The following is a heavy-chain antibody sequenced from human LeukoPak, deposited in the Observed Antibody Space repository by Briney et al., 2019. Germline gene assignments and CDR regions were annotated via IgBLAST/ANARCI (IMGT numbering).Heavy chain of an antibody. V-gene: IGHV3-21*04. D-gene: IGHD6-13*01. CDR2: ISSSSNYI. CDR3: AKRVQSSSWYAAFDY. J-gene: IGHJ4*02. Sequence: PGGSLRLSCAASGFTLSDYSMNWVRQAPGKGLEWVSSISSSSNYIYYADSVKGRFTISRDNAKNSLHLQMNSLRAEDTAVYYCAKRVQSSSWYAAFDYWGQGTLVTVSS. CDR1: GFTLSDYS.